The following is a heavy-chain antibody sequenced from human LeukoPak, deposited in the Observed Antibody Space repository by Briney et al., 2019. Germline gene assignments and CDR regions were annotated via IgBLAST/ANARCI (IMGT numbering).Heavy chain of an antibody. D-gene: IGHD1-26*01. V-gene: IGHV3-64*02. Sequence: GGSLRLSCAASGFTFSSYAMHWVRQAPGKGLEYVSAISSNGGFTYYADSVKGGFTISRDNSKNTLYLQMGSLRGEDMAVYYCARWRPIEYFDIWGRGTLVTVSS. J-gene: IGHJ2*01. CDR2: ISSNGGFT. CDR1: GFTFSSYA. CDR3: ARWRPIEYFDI.